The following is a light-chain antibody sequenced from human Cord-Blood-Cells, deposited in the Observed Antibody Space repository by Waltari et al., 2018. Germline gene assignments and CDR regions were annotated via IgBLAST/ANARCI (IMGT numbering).Light chain of an antibody. CDR1: KLGDKY. J-gene: IGLJ3*02. Sequence: SYEQTQPPSVSVSPGQTASITCSGDKLGDKYACWYQQKPGQSPVLVIYHDSKRPSGIPGGFSVSTSGNTATLTISGTQAMDEADYYCQAWDSSTAVFGGGTKLTVL. CDR3: QAWDSSTAV. CDR2: HDS. V-gene: IGLV3-1*01.